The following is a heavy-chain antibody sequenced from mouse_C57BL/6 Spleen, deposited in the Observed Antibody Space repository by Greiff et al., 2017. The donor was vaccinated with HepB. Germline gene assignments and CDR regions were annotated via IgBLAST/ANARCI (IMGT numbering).Heavy chain of an antibody. CDR2: ISSGSSTI. V-gene: IGHV5-17*01. CDR3: ARRGLTTVATGWYFDV. CDR1: GFTFSDYG. Sequence: EVQLVESGGGLVKPGGSLKLSCAASGFTFSDYGMHWVRQAPEKGLEWVAYISSGSSTIYYADTVKGRFTISRDNAKNTLFLQMTSLRSEDTAMYYCARRGLTTVATGWYFDVWGTGTTVTVSS. J-gene: IGHJ1*03. D-gene: IGHD1-1*01.